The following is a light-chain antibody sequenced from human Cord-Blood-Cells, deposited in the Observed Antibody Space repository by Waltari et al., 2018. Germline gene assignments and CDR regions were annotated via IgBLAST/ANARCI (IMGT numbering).Light chain of an antibody. CDR1: QSVSSN. V-gene: IGKV3-15*01. CDR3: QQYNNWPPVS. CDR2: GAS. Sequence: EIVMTQSPATLSVSPGERATLSCRASQSVSSNLAWYQQKPGQAPRLLIYGASTRATGIPGRFSGSGSGTEFTLTISSLQSEDFAVYYCQQYNNWPPVSFGQGTRLEIK. J-gene: IGKJ5*01.